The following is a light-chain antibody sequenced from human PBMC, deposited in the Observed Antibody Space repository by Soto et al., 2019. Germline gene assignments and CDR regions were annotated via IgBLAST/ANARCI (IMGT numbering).Light chain of an antibody. Sequence: QSVLTQPASVSGSPGQSITISCSGTSSDIDGYSCVSWYQQHPGKAPKLMIYEVSNRPSGVSNRFSGSKSGNTASLTISGLQAEDEADYYCSSHANGLVFGTGTKVTVL. V-gene: IGLV2-14*01. J-gene: IGLJ1*01. CDR1: SSDIDGYSC. CDR3: SSHANGLV. CDR2: EVS.